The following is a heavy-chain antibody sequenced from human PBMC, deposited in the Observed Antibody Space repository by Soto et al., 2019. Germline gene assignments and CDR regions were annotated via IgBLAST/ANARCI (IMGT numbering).Heavy chain of an antibody. V-gene: IGHV4-39*01. CDR1: DCSISIDNYY. D-gene: IGHD3-10*01. Sequence: QLQLQESGPGLVKPSETLSLTCTVSDCSISIDNYYWDWIRQPPGKGLEWIGNINYSGTTYYSPSLRGRVTMSVDTSKNQFSLKLSSVTAADTAMYYCARHPAGKNWFDPWGQGTLVTVSS. J-gene: IGHJ5*02. CDR2: INYSGTT. CDR3: ARHPAGKNWFDP.